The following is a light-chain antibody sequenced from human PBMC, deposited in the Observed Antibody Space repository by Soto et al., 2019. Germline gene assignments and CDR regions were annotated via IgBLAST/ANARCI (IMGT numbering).Light chain of an antibody. Sequence: EIVLTQSPATLSLSPGERATLSCRASQSVSSYLAWYQQKPGQAPRLLIYDASNRATGIPARFSGSGSGTAFTLTISSLEPEDFAVYYCQQRSNWPLFTVGPGTKVDIK. CDR3: QQRSNWPLFT. CDR2: DAS. CDR1: QSVSSY. J-gene: IGKJ3*01. V-gene: IGKV3-11*01.